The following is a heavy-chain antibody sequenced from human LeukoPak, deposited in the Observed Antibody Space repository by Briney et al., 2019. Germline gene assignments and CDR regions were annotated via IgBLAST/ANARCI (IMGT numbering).Heavy chain of an antibody. CDR2: IYTSGST. Sequence: SETLSLTCAVYGGSFSGYYWSWIRQPAGKGLEWIGRIYTSGSTNYNPSLKSRVTMSVDTSKNQFSLKLSSVTAADTAVYYCARDFRDYDFWSGQNAFDIWGQGTMVTVSS. CDR1: GGSFSGYY. CDR3: ARDFRDYDFWSGQNAFDI. V-gene: IGHV4-4*07. D-gene: IGHD3-3*01. J-gene: IGHJ3*02.